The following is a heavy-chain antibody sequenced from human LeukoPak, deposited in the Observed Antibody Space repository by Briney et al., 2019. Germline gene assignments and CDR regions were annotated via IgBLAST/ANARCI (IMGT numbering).Heavy chain of an antibody. D-gene: IGHD4-17*01. Sequence: SQSPTWTVACASVSSACSACARLQPGGGRGWMLYISYRGNTNYRPSLKSRVTISIDTSKNQFSLRLSSVTAADTAVYYCARDLVTVTKGFDIWGQGTMVSVSS. CDR1: CASVSSAC. CDR3: ARDLVTVTKGFDI. V-gene: IGHV4-59*02. J-gene: IGHJ3*02. CDR2: ISYRGNT.